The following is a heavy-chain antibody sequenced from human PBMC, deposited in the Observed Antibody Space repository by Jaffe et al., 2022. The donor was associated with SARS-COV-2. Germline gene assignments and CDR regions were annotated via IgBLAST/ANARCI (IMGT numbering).Heavy chain of an antibody. CDR3: ARHIDTWSRGNWFDP. J-gene: IGHJ5*02. CDR2: IYYSGST. CDR1: GGSISSSSYY. D-gene: IGHD1-26*01. V-gene: IGHV4-39*01. Sequence: QLQLQESGPGLVKPSETLSLTCTVSGGSISSSSYYWGWIRQPPGKGLEWIGSIYYSGSTYYNPSLKSRVTISVDTSKNQFSLKLSSVTAADTAVYYCARHIDTWSRGNWFDPWGQGTLVTVSS.